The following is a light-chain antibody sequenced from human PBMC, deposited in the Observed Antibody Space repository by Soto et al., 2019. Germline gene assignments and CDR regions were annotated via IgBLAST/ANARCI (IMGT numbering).Light chain of an antibody. CDR3: LQYFSYPYT. Sequence: AIRMTQSPSPFSASTGDRVIITCRASQGISSSLAWYQQKPGKAPQRLIYGPYTLQSGAPSRFSGSGSGTDFTLTISRLQSEDFATYYCLQYFSYPYTFGQGTKLEI. J-gene: IGKJ2*01. CDR1: QGISSS. CDR2: GPY. V-gene: IGKV1-8*01.